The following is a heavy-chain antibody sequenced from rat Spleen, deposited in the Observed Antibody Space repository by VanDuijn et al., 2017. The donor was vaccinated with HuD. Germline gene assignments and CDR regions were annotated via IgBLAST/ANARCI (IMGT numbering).Heavy chain of an antibody. CDR2: ISYDGSST. V-gene: IGHV5-29*01. CDR3: ARRHYGYTDYFDY. D-gene: IGHD1-11*01. J-gene: IGHJ2*01. CDR1: GFTFSDYY. Sequence: EVQLVESVGGLVQPGRSLKLSCAASGFTFSDYYMAWVRQAPTKGLEWVATISYDGSSTYYRDSVKGRFTISRDNTKSTLSLQMDSLRSEDTATYYCARRHYGYTDYFDYWGQGVMVPVSS.